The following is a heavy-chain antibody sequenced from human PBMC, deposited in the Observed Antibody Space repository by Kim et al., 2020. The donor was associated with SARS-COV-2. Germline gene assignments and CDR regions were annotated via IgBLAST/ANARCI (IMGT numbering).Heavy chain of an antibody. Sequence: GVSLRLSCAASGFTFSSYWMSWVRQAPGKGLEWVANIKQDGSEKYYVDSVKGRFTISRDNAKNSLYLQMNSLRAEDTAVYYCARVTDYYDSSGLDPWGQGTLVTVSS. CDR1: GFTFSSYW. J-gene: IGHJ5*02. CDR2: IKQDGSEK. CDR3: ARVTDYYDSSGLDP. V-gene: IGHV3-7*01. D-gene: IGHD3-22*01.